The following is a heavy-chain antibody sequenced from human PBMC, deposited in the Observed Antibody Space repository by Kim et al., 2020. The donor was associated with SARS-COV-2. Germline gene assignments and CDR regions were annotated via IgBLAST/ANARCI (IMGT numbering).Heavy chain of an antibody. D-gene: IGHD3-3*01. CDR2: SRNQARGYTT. J-gene: IGHJ4*02. V-gene: IGHV3-72*01. CDR3: TRASYGANYFTYY. CDR1: GFNFNDFY. Sequence: GGSLRLSCAASGFNFNDFYMDWVRQAPGKGLEWVARSRNQARGYTTEYAASVRGRFTVSRHDSENSLYLNMNSLKTEDTAVYYCTRASYGANYFTYYWGQGALVTASS.